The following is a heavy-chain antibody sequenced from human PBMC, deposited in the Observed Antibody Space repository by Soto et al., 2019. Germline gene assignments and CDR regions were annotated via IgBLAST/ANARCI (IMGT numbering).Heavy chain of an antibody. CDR3: SRDYYDFWSGYHVPPPIDY. J-gene: IGHJ4*02. Sequence: QVQLVQSGADVKKPGASVKVSCMASGYTFTNYGITWVRQAPGQGLEWMGWISAYNGNTNYAQKLQGRLTMTTDTATSTAYMELRILRSDDTAVYYCSRDYYDFWSGYHVPPPIDYWGQGTLVTVSS. V-gene: IGHV1-18*01. CDR1: GYTFTNYG. CDR2: ISAYNGNT. D-gene: IGHD3-3*01.